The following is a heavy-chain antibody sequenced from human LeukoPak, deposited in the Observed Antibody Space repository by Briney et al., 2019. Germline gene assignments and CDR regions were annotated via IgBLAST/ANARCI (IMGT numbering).Heavy chain of an antibody. J-gene: IGHJ4*02. CDR2: IYYSGST. CDR3: ARLGIAVGYFDY. V-gene: IGHV4-39*01. Sequence: PSETLSLTCTVSGGSINSSSYYWGWIRQPPGKGLEWIGSIYYSGSTYYNTSLKSRVTISVDPSKNQFSMKLSSVTAADTAVYYCARLGIAVGYFDYWGQGTLVTVSS. D-gene: IGHD6-19*01. CDR1: GGSINSSSYY.